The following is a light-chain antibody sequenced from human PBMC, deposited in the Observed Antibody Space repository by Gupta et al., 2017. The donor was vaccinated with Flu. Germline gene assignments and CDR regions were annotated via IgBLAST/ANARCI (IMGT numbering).Light chain of an antibody. J-gene: IGLJ1*01. CDR3: SVWDDSLSGHYV. CDR1: SSNIGRYT. CDR2: DFS. Sequence: QSALSQQPSASGTPGQRVTFFCSGSSSNIGRYTVDWYQQLPGTAPKLLIYDFSERPSGVPDRFSGSKSGTTASLAISGLQSEDEADYDGSVWDDSLSGHYVFGSGTNVTVL. V-gene: IGLV1-44*01.